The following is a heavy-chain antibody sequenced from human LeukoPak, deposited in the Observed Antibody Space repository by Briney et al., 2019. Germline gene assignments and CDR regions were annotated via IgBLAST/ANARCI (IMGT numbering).Heavy chain of an antibody. CDR3: ASGNWNDPKVHSDY. CDR1: GYTFSSYS. CDR2: ISTFNGNT. V-gene: IGHV1-18*01. J-gene: IGHJ4*02. D-gene: IGHD1-1*01. Sequence: GASVKVSCKASGYTFSSYSITWVRQAPGQGLEWMGWISTFNGNTNYAQKFQGRVTLTTDTSTNTAYMDLRSLRFDDPAVYYCASGNWNDPKVHSDYWGQGTLVTVSS.